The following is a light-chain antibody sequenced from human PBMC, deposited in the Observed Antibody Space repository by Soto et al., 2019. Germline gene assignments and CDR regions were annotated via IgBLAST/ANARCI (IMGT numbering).Light chain of an antibody. Sequence: EIVLTQSPGTLSLSPGERATLSCRASQSVSNSYLAWYQQKPGQAPRLLIFHASSRATGIPDRFSGSGSGTDFTLTISRLEPDDFAVYYCQQYGSSPVTFGQGTKLEIK. CDR1: QSVSNSY. J-gene: IGKJ2*01. CDR3: QQYGSSPVT. CDR2: HAS. V-gene: IGKV3-20*01.